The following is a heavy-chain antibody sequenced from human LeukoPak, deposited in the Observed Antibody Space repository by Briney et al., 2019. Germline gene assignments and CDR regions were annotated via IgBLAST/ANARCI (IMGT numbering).Heavy chain of an antibody. CDR1: GFSFNGYN. D-gene: IGHD4-17*01. V-gene: IGHV3-48*01. J-gene: IGHJ4*02. CDR3: VEGPTVTSH. Sequence: GGSLRLSCAASGFSFNGYNMNWVRQGPGKGLEWISYISINGDTIYYADSVKGRFTISRDNAKNSVFLQMNSLRAEDTAVYYCVEGPTVTSHWGQGTLVTVSS. CDR2: ISINGDTI.